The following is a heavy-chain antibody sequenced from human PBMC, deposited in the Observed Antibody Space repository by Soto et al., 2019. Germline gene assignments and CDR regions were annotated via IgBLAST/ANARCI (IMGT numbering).Heavy chain of an antibody. D-gene: IGHD5-12*01. V-gene: IGHV1-3*01. Sequence: QVQLVQSGAEVKKPGASVKVSCKASGYTFTSYAMHWVRQAPGQRLEWMGWINAGNGNTKYSQKFQGRVTITRDTSASTADMELSSLRSEDTAVYYCARVGVGSGYGEFDYWGQGTLVTVSS. CDR3: ARVGVGSGYGEFDY. J-gene: IGHJ4*02. CDR1: GYTFTSYA. CDR2: INAGNGNT.